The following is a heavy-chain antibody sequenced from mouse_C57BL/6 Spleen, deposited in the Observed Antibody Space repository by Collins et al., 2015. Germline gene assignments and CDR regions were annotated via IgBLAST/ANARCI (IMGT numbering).Heavy chain of an antibody. CDR1: GYTFTDYY. CDR3: ARRRIPITTADAMDY. D-gene: IGHD1-1*01. J-gene: IGHJ4*01. V-gene: IGHV1-26*01. Sequence: EVQLQQSGPELVKPGASVKISCKASGYTFTDYYMNWVKQSHGKSLEWIGDINPNNGGTSYNQKFKGKATLTVDKSSSTAYMELRSLTSEDSAVYYCARRRIPITTADAMDYWGQGTSVTVSS. CDR2: INPNNGGT.